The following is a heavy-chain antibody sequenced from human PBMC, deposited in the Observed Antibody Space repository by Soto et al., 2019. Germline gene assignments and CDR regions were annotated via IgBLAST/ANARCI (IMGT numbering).Heavy chain of an antibody. CDR1: RVAFSKFI. CDR2: IIPIFGTA. Sequence: QAQLEQSGGEVKKPGSSVKVSCKASRVAFSKFIVTWVRQAPGLGLEWVGGIIPIFGTANYAQKFQGRVTITADESTSTSYMEVNNLRSEDTAVYYCARDNGYGHFDSWGQGTLVTVSS. CDR3: ARDNGYGHFDS. V-gene: IGHV1-69*01. D-gene: IGHD5-12*01. J-gene: IGHJ4*02.